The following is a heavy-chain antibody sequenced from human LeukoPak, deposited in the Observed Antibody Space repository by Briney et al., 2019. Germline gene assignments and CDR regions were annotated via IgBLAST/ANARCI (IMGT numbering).Heavy chain of an antibody. D-gene: IGHD1-26*01. J-gene: IGHJ6*04. CDR2: MSYDGSNK. CDR3: ARDKAREYYYYGMDV. Sequence: GGSLRLSCAASGFTFSTYAMHWVRQAPGKGLEWVAVMSYDGSNKYYADSVKGRFTISRDNSKNTLYLQMNSLRAEDTAVYYCARDKAREYYYYGMDVWGKGTTVTVSS. CDR1: GFTFSTYA. V-gene: IGHV3-30*04.